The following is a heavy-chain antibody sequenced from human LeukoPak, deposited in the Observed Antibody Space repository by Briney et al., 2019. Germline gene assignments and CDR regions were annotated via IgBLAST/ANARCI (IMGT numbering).Heavy chain of an antibody. CDR1: GFTFSSYA. D-gene: IGHD6-19*01. CDR2: ISGSGCST. Sequence: GGSLRLSCAASGFTFSSYAMSCVRQAPAKGLEWVSAISGSGCSTYYADSVKGRFTISRDNSKNTLYLQMNSLRAEDTAVYYCAKVRYSSGWYTYSPDYWGQGTLVTVSS. CDR3: AKVRYSSGWYTYSPDY. J-gene: IGHJ4*02. V-gene: IGHV3-23*01.